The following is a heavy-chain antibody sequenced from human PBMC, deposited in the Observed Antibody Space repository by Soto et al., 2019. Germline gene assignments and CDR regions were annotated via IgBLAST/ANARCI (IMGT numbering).Heavy chain of an antibody. J-gene: IGHJ3*02. D-gene: IGHD6-6*01. V-gene: IGHV3-72*01. CDR2: TRNKANSYTT. Sequence: GGSLRLSCAASGFTFSDHYIDWVRQAPGKGLEWVGRTRNKANSYTTEYAASVKGRFTISRDDSKSSLYLQMNSLKTEDTAVYYCAYRSSIAARVRNAFDIWGQGTMVTV. CDR1: GFTFSDHY. CDR3: AYRSSIAARVRNAFDI.